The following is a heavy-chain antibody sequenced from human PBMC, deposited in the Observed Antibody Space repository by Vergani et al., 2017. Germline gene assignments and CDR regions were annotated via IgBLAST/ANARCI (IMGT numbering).Heavy chain of an antibody. J-gene: IGHJ6*02. V-gene: IGHV1-18*04. D-gene: IGHD2-2*01. CDR3: ARDPDIVVVPAAPYYYYYYGMDV. CDR1: GYTFTSYG. Sequence: QFQLVQSGAEVKKPGASVKVSCKASGYTFTSYGISWVRQAPGQGLEWMGWISAYNGNTNYAQKLQGRVTMTTDTSTSTAYMELRSLRSDDTAVYYCARDPDIVVVPAAPYYYYYYGMDVWGQGTTVTVSS. CDR2: ISAYNGNT.